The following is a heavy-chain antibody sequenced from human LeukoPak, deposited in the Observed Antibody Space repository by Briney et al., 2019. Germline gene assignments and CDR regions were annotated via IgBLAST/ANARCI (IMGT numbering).Heavy chain of an antibody. D-gene: IGHD5-12*01. Sequence: SETLSLTCAVSGGSISSGGYSWSWIRQPPGKGLEWIGYIYHSGSTYYNPSLKSRVTISVDRSKNQFSLKLSSVTAADTAVYYCARVTPSGYDLDYWGQGTLVTASS. CDR3: ARVTPSGYDLDY. V-gene: IGHV4-30-2*01. CDR2: IYHSGST. CDR1: GGSISSGGYS. J-gene: IGHJ4*02.